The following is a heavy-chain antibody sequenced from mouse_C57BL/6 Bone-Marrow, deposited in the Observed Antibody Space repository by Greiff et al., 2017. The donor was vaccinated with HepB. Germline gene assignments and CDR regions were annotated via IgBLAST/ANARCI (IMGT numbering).Heavy chain of an antibody. CDR2: INSDGGST. Sequence: EVKLVESGGGLVQPGESLKLSCESNEYEFPSHDMSWVRKTPEKRLELVAAINSDGGSTYYPDTMERRFIISRDNTKKTLYLQMSSLRSEDTALYYCARHLYYGYDDYAMDYWGQGTSVTVSS. V-gene: IGHV5-2*01. J-gene: IGHJ4*01. CDR3: ARHLYYGYDDYAMDY. D-gene: IGHD2-2*01. CDR1: EYEFPSHD.